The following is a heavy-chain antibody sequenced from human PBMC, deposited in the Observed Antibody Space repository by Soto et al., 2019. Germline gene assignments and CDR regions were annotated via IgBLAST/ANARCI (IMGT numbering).Heavy chain of an antibody. CDR2: LDYSGTA. CDR3: ATWRSSHWFDY. J-gene: IGHJ4*02. D-gene: IGHD2-2*01. V-gene: IGHV4-39*07. CDR1: GGSISSTSYN. Sequence: SETLSLTCAVSGGSISSTSYNWGWIRQPPGKGLEWIGTLDYSGTAHYNPSLRSRINISADPSKNQVSLTLTSVTATDTAFYYCATWRSSHWFDYWGQGTLVTVSS.